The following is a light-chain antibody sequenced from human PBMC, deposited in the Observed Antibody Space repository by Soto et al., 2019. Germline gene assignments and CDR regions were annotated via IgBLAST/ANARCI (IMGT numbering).Light chain of an antibody. CDR3: QQYNNWLIT. J-gene: IGKJ5*01. CDR1: PSVSGN. V-gene: IGKV3-15*01. Sequence: EMVMTQSPATLSVPPGERATLSCRASPSVSGNLAWYQQNPCQDPRLLIYGASTRATGIPAWCSGSGPAAAFTLTISSLQSEDFAVYYCQQYNNWLITFGQGTRLDIK. CDR2: GAS.